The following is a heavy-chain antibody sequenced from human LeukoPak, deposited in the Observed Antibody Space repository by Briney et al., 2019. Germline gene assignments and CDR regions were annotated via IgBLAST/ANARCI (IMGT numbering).Heavy chain of an antibody. CDR3: ARGGGYCSGGSCYPLYYFDY. CDR2: IYYSGST. V-gene: IGHV4-59*01. J-gene: IGHJ4*02. D-gene: IGHD2-15*01. Sequence: PSETLSLTCTVSGGSISSYYWSWIRQPPGKGLEWIGYIYYSGSTNYNPSLKSRVTISVDTSKNQFSLKLSSVTAADTAVYYCARGGGYCSGGSCYPLYYFDYWGQGTLVTVSS. CDR1: GGSISSYY.